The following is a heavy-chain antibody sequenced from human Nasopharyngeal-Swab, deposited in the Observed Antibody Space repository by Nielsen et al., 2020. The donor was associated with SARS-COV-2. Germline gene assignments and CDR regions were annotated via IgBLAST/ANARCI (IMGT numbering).Heavy chain of an antibody. D-gene: IGHD6-19*01. V-gene: IGHV3-48*03. CDR2: ISSSCSTI. CDR3: ARDLYRQQWPLYNYYGMDV. CDR1: GFTFSSYE. Sequence: GESLKISCAASGFTFSSYEMNWVRQAPGKGLDCVSYISSSCSTIYYADSVKGRFTISRDNAKNSLYLQMNSLRAEDTAVYYCARDLYRQQWPLYNYYGMDVWGQGTTVTVSS. J-gene: IGHJ6*02.